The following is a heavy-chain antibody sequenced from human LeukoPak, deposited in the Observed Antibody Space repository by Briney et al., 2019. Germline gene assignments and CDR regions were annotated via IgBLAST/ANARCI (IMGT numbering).Heavy chain of an antibody. CDR3: AREGADSSGYFTLWTPAGYFDY. Sequence: GGSLRLSCAASGFTFSSYSMNWVRQAPGKGLEWVSSISSSYIYYADSVKGRFTISRDNAKNSLYLQMNSLRAEDTAVYYCAREGADSSGYFTLWTPAGYFDYWGQGTLVTVSS. D-gene: IGHD3-22*01. J-gene: IGHJ4*02. V-gene: IGHV3-21*01. CDR1: GFTFSSYS. CDR2: ISSSYI.